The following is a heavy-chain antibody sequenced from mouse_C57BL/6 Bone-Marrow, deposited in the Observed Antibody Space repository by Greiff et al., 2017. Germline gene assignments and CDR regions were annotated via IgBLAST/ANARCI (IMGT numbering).Heavy chain of an antibody. Sequence: EVQLMESGGGLVKPGGSLKLSCAASGFTFSSYAMSWVRQTPEKRLEWVATISDGGSYTYYPDNVKGRFTISRDNAKNNLYLQMSHLKYEDTAMYYCARRGLGTTVVEPFYWYFDVWGTGTTVTVSS. CDR2: ISDGGSYT. J-gene: IGHJ1*03. V-gene: IGHV5-4*01. D-gene: IGHD1-1*01. CDR1: GFTFSSYA. CDR3: ARRGLGTTVVEPFYWYFDV.